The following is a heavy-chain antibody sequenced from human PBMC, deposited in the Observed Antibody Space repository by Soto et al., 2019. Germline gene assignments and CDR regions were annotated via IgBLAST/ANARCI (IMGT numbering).Heavy chain of an antibody. CDR1: GFAFSSYW. CDR3: ARLKAGTAAFDY. Sequence: EVQLVESGGDLVQPGGSLRLSCAASGFAFSSYWMHWVRQAPGKGLVWVSRINSDGSMTNYADSVRGRFTISRDNAENTLYLQMNSLRAEDTAGYYCARLKAGTAAFDYGGQGTLVTVSS. J-gene: IGHJ4*02. CDR2: INSDGSMT. V-gene: IGHV3-74*01. D-gene: IGHD6-19*01.